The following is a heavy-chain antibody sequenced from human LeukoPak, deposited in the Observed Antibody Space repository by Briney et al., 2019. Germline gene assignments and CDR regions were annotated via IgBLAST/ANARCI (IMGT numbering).Heavy chain of an antibody. D-gene: IGHD6-6*01. CDR1: GFTFSSYA. J-gene: IGHJ4*02. Sequence: GGSLRLSCAASGFTFSSYAMSWVRQAPGKGLEWVSAISGSGGSTYYADSVKGRFTISRDNSKNTLYLQMNSLRAEDTAVYYCARMSGIATRRGVDCWGQGTLVTVSS. CDR2: ISGSGGST. CDR3: ARMSGIATRRGVDC. V-gene: IGHV3-23*01.